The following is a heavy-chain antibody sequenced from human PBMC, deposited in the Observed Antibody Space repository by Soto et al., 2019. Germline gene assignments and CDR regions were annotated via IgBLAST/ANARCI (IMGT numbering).Heavy chain of an antibody. V-gene: IGHV4-59*01. CDR1: GGSISSYY. J-gene: IGHJ6*02. CDR2: IYYSGST. CDR3: ARDYDFWSGPYYYYYGMDV. D-gene: IGHD3-3*01. Sequence: PSETLSLTCTVSGGSISSYYWSWIRQPPGKGLEWIGYIYYSGSTNYNPSLKSRDTISVDTSKNQFSLKLSSVTAAETGVYYCARDYDFWSGPYYYYYGMDVWGQGTTVTVSS.